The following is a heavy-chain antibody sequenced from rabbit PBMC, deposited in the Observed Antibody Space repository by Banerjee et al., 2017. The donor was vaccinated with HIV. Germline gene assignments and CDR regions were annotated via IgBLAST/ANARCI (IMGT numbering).Heavy chain of an antibody. CDR2: INTSSGNT. V-gene: IGHV1S47*01. CDR3: ARHFTGGRSYTFNL. D-gene: IGHD7-1*01. CDR1: GFDFSGCW. J-gene: IGHJ4*01. Sequence: QEQLVESGGGLVQPEGSLTLTCTASGFDFSGCWMCWVRQAPGKGREWIACINTSSGNTAYAGRGNGRCTISCNNAQNTVSLQMTSLTAADTATYFCARHFTGGRSYTFNLWGPGTLVTVS.